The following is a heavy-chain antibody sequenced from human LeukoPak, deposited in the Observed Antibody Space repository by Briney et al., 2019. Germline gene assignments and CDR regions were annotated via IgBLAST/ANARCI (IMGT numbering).Heavy chain of an antibody. V-gene: IGHV3-7*01. Sequence: PGGSLRLSCAASGFTFSSYWMSWVRQAPGKGLEWVANIKQDGSEKYYVDSVKGRFTISRDNAKNSLYLQMNSLRAEDTAVYYCARDEFYDPPNYYMDVWGKGTTVTVSS. D-gene: IGHD3-3*01. CDR1: GFTFSSYW. CDR2: IKQDGSEK. J-gene: IGHJ6*03. CDR3: ARDEFYDPPNYYMDV.